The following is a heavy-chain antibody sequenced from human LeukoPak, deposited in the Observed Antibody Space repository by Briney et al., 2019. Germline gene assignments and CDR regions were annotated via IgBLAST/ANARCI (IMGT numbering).Heavy chain of an antibody. CDR1: GGSISSSSYY. V-gene: IGHV4-39*07. Sequence: SETLSLTCTVSGGSISSSSYYWGWIRQPPGKGLEWLGSIYYSGSTYYNPSLKGRVTISVDTSKNQFSLKLSSVPAADTAVYYCADRYCSGGSCYSGFYNWGQGTLVTVSS. D-gene: IGHD2-15*01. CDR3: ADRYCSGGSCYSGFYN. J-gene: IGHJ4*02. CDR2: IYYSGST.